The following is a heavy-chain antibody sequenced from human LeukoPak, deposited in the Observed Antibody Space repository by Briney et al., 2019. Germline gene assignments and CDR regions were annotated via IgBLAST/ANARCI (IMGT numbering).Heavy chain of an antibody. D-gene: IGHD2-2*01. Sequence: SVKVSRKASGGTFSSYAISLVRQAPGQGLEWMGGIIPIFGTANYAQKFQGRVTITADESTSTAYMELSSLRSEDTAVYYCARGGRDVVVPKTTFDYWGQGTLVTLSS. CDR2: IIPIFGTA. J-gene: IGHJ4*02. CDR1: GGTFSSYA. CDR3: ARGGRDVVVPKTTFDY. V-gene: IGHV1-69*01.